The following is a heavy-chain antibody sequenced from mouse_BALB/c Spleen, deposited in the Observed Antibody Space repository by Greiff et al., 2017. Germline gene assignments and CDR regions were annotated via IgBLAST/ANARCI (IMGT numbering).Heavy chain of an antibody. D-gene: IGHD2-3*01. V-gene: IGHV2-6-7*01. CDR3: ARDQIMDYDGYSYWYFDV. J-gene: IGHJ1*01. Sequence: QVQLKESGPGLVAPSQSLSITCTVSGFSLTGYGVNWVRQPPGKGLEWLGMIWGDGSTDYNSALKSRLSISKDNSKSQVFLKMNSLQTDDTARYYCARDQIMDYDGYSYWYFDVWGAGTTVTVSS. CDR2: IWGDGST. CDR1: GFSLTGYG.